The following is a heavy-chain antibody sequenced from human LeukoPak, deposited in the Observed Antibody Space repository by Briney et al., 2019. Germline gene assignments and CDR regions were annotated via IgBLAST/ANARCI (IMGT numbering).Heavy chain of an antibody. J-gene: IGHJ4*02. Sequence: PSETLSLTSVVHGGSFSGYYWSWIRQPPGKGLEWVGEINHSGGTNYNTSLKSRATIPGATTKTQFSLKLSSLTAADTAVYYCARGGGDYYDSSGYYYVNFDYWGQGTLVTVSS. V-gene: IGHV4-34*01. CDR1: GGSFSGYY. D-gene: IGHD3-22*01. CDR2: INHSGGT. CDR3: ARGGGDYYDSSGYYYVNFDY.